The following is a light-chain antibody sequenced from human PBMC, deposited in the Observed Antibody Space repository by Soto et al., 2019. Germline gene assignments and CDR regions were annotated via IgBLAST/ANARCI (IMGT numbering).Light chain of an antibody. J-gene: IGLJ2*01. CDR1: SGHSTYT. CDR2: LNSDGSH. Sequence: QPVLTQSPSASASLGASVTLTCTLSSGHSTYTIAWHQQQPEKGPRYLMNLNSDGSHTKGDGIPDRFSGSSSGAERYLTISSLQSEDEADYYCQTGGTGYVVFGGGTKLTVL. CDR3: QTGGTGYVV. V-gene: IGLV4-69*01.